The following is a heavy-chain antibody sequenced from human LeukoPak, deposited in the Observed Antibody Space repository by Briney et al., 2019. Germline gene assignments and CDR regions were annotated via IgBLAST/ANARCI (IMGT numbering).Heavy chain of an antibody. V-gene: IGHV3-7*01. CDR3: ARGLNTSLGVDY. CDR2: IKEDGSQK. J-gene: IGHJ4*02. Sequence: PGGSLRLSCAASGFTFSNYWMNCVRQAPGKGLEWVANIKEDGSQKYYVDSVKGRFTSSRDNAKNSVYLQMSSLRDEDTAVYYCARGLNTSLGVDYWGQGTLVVVSS. D-gene: IGHD3-16*01. CDR1: GFTFSNYW.